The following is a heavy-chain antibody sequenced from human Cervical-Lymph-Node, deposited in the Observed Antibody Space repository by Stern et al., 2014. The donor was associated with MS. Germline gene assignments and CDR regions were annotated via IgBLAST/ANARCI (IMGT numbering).Heavy chain of an antibody. J-gene: IGHJ5*02. D-gene: IGHD1-1*01. V-gene: IGHV4-4*02. CDR1: GGSFTSSDW. Sequence: QLQLQESGPGLVKPSGTLSLMCAVSGGSFTSSDWWGWVRQSPGEGLEWIGDIYYSGATKYNPSLRSRVTMSVDRSNNQFSLNLSSVTAADTAVYYCARLVTSTGNHNWFDPWGQGTLVTVSS. CDR3: ARLVTSTGNHNWFDP. CDR2: IYYSGAT.